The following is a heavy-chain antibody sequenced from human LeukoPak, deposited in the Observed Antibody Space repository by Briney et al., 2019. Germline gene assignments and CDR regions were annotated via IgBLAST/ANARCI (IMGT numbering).Heavy chain of an antibody. D-gene: IGHD2-2*02. CDR2: INHSGST. CDR3: ARVPDQDIVVVPAAIGGTGWFDP. V-gene: IGHV4-34*01. Sequence: SETLSLTCAVYGGSFSGYYWSWIRQPPGKGLEWIGEINHSGSTNFNPSLKSRVTISVDTSKNQFSLKLSSVTAADTAVYYCARVPDQDIVVVPAAIGGTGWFDPWGQGTLVTVSS. J-gene: IGHJ5*02. CDR1: GGSFSGYY.